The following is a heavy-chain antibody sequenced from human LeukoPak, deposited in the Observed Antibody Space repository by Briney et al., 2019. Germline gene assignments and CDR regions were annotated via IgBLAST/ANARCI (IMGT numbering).Heavy chain of an antibody. D-gene: IGHD6-19*01. CDR2: IYYGGRS. CDR3: ARDRLAVAGNYYYYGLDV. CDR1: GGSISSYY. J-gene: IGHJ6*02. V-gene: IGHV4-59*01. Sequence: SETLSLTCIVSGGSISSYYWSWIRQSPGKGLEWIGYIYYGGRSSYNPSLKSRVTISVDTSKNQFSLKLSSVTAADTAVYYCARDRLAVAGNYYYYGLDVWGQGTTVTVSS.